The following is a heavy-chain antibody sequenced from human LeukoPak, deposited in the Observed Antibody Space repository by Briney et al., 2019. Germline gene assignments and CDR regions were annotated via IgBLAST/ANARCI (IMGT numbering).Heavy chain of an antibody. J-gene: IGHJ3*02. D-gene: IGHD6-19*01. V-gene: IGHV1-18*01. Sequence: GASVKVSCKASGYTFTSYGISWVRQAPGQGLEWMGWISAYNGNTNYAQKLQGSVTMTTDTSTSTAYMELRSLRPDDTAVYYCARDRSQWLDDAFDIWGQGTMVTVSS. CDR1: GYTFTSYG. CDR3: ARDRSQWLDDAFDI. CDR2: ISAYNGNT.